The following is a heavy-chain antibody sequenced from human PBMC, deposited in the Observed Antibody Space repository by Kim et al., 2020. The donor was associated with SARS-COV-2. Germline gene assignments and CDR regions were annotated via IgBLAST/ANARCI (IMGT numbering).Heavy chain of an antibody. CDR3: ANPTGNVDV. D-gene: IGHD2-8*01. V-gene: IGHV1-69*13. CDR1: GDSFSNYV. CDR2: IKPIFGTT. Sequence: SVKVSCKASGDSFSNYVITWVRQAPGQGLEWMGEIKPIFGTTTYAQKFQHRLTFTAEGSTNTAYMELSSLISEDTAVYYCANPTGNVDVWGQGTTVVVSS. J-gene: IGHJ6*02.